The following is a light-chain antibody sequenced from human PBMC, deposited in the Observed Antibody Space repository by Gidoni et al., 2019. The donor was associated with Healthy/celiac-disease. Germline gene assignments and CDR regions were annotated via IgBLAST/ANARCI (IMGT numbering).Light chain of an antibody. V-gene: IGKV1-5*03. CDR3: QQYRT. CDR2: KAS. CDR1: QSISSW. J-gene: IGKJ2*01. Sequence: DIQMTQSPSTLSASVGDRVTITCRASQSISSWLAWYQQKPGKAPKLLIYKASSLESGVPSRFSGSGSGTEFTLTISSRQPDDFATYYCQQYRTFGQGTKLEIK.